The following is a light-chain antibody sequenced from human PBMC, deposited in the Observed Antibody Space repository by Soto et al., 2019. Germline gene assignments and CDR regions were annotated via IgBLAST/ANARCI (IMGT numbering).Light chain of an antibody. Sequence: EIVLTQSPGTLSLSPGERATLSCRASQSVSSNYLAWYQQKPGQAPRLLIYGASSRATGIPDRFSGSGSGTDFILTIRRLEPEDSAVYYCQQYGNSPPWTFGQGTKVEIK. CDR1: QSVSSNY. CDR2: GAS. J-gene: IGKJ1*01. CDR3: QQYGNSPPWT. V-gene: IGKV3-20*01.